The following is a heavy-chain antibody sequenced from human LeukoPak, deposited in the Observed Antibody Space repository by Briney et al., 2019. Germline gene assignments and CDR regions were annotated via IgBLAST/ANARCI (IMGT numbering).Heavy chain of an antibody. Sequence: GGSLRLSCAASGFTFSTYAMSWVRQAPGKGLEWVSDITGSGGSTYYADSVKGRFTISRDNSKSTLYLQMNSLRAEDTALYYCAKSGSPYDRSSVHTPFEYWGQGTLVTVSS. CDR3: AKSGSPYDRSSVHTPFEY. J-gene: IGHJ4*02. D-gene: IGHD6-6*01. CDR2: ITGSGGST. CDR1: GFTFSTYA. V-gene: IGHV3-23*01.